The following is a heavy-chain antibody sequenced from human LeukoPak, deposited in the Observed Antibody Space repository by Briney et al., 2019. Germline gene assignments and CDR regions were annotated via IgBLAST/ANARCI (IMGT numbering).Heavy chain of an antibody. CDR1: GGTFSSYA. D-gene: IGHD5-24*01. V-gene: IGHV1-69*05. CDR2: IIPIFGTA. J-gene: IGHJ4*02. CDR3: ARGRGYNFPIDY. Sequence: SVKVSCKAFGGTFSSYAISWVRQAPGQGLEWMGGIIPIFGTANYAQKFQGRVTITTDGSTSTAYMELSSLRSEDTAVYYCARGRGYNFPIDYWGQGTLVTVSS.